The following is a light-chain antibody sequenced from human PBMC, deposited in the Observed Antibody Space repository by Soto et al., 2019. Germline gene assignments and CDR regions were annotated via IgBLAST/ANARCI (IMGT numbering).Light chain of an antibody. CDR3: QKYNSAPQT. J-gene: IGKJ1*01. V-gene: IGKV1-27*01. Sequence: DIQMTQSPSSLSASVGDRVTSTCRASQGISNYLAWYQQKPGKVPKVLIYAASTLQSGVPSRFSGSGSETDFTLTISSLQPEDVATYYCQKYNSAPQTFGQGTKVEIK. CDR2: AAS. CDR1: QGISNY.